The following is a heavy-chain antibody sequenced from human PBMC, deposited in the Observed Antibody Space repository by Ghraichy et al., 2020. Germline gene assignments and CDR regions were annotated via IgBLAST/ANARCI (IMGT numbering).Heavy chain of an antibody. CDR3: STDVGNSVDFDY. D-gene: IGHD5/OR15-5a*01. CDR2: IKSQTDGGAA. J-gene: IGHJ4*02. V-gene: IGHV3-15*01. Sequence: GESLRLSCATSGFNFNKAWMSWVRQAPGKGLEWVGRIKSQTDGGAADYAAPVKGRFTISREDSKNVLYLEMNSLKAEDSGVYYCSTDVGNSVDFDYWGQGTLVTVSS. CDR1: GFNFNKAW.